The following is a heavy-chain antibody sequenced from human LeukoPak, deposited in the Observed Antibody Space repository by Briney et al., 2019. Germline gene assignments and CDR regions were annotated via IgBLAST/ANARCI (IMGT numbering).Heavy chain of an antibody. J-gene: IGHJ3*02. D-gene: IGHD2-2*01. Sequence: GGSLRLSCAASGFTFSNAWMSWVRQAPGKGLEWVSYISSSSSNINYADSVKGRFTISRDNSKNTMYLQMNSLRAEDTAVYYCAKDIRIVLVPTTMLNHAFDIWGLGTMVTVSS. CDR3: AKDIRIVLVPTTMLNHAFDI. CDR2: ISSSSSNI. CDR1: GFTFSNAW. V-gene: IGHV3-11*05.